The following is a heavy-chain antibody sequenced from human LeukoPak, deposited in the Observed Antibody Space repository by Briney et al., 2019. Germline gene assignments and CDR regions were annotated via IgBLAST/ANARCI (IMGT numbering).Heavy chain of an antibody. CDR3: ARILPRGYSGYDSYAFDI. D-gene: IGHD5-12*01. Sequence: SGPALVKPTQTLTLTCTFSGFSLSTSGMCVSWIRQPPGKALEWLARIDWDDDEYYSTSLKTRLTISKDTSKNQVVLTMTNMDPVDTATYYCARILPRGYSGYDSYAFDIWGQGTMVTVSS. CDR1: GFSLSTSGMC. V-gene: IGHV2-70*11. J-gene: IGHJ3*02. CDR2: IDWDDDE.